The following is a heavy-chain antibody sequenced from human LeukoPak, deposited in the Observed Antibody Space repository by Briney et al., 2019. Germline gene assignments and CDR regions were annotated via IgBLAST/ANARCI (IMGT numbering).Heavy chain of an antibody. D-gene: IGHD5-24*01. J-gene: IGHJ4*02. CDR1: GYTFTGYY. Sequence: ASVKDSCKGSGYTFTGYYMHWVRQAPGQGREWMGWINPNSGGTNNAQKFQGRVTMTRDTSISTAYMELSRLRSDVTAVYYCAREGGDGYNYFDYWGQGTLVTVSS. CDR3: AREGGDGYNYFDY. V-gene: IGHV1-2*02. CDR2: INPNSGGT.